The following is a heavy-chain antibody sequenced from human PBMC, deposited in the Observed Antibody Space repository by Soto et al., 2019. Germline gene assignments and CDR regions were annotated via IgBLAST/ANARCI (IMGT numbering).Heavy chain of an antibody. J-gene: IGHJ4*01. CDR1: GVSIRSHDW. CDR3: ATRDSIRFY. CDR2: SHQSGNT. V-gene: IGHV4-4*02. Sequence: SETLCLTCAVSGVSIRSHDWWSWVRQPPGKGLEWIGESHQSGNTNYNSSLESRVTISVDKSKNQFSLKLSSVTVAVTAVYYCATRDSIRFYWGHGTLVTVSS. D-gene: IGHD6-13*01.